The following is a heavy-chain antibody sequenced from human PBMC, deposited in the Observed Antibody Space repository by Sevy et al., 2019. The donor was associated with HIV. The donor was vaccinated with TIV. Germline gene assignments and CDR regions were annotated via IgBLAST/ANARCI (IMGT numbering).Heavy chain of an antibody. CDR2: IKSDGGDK. D-gene: IGHD3-16*01. CDR1: GFTFSAYW. J-gene: IGHJ4*02. Sequence: GGSLRLSCVASGFTFSAYWMNWVRQAPGKGLEWVANIKSDGGDKHYVDSVEGRFTISRDNAKNSLYLQMNSLRVEDTAVYYCAQETVGRFDSWGQGTLVTVSS. V-gene: IGHV3-7*01. CDR3: AQETVGRFDS.